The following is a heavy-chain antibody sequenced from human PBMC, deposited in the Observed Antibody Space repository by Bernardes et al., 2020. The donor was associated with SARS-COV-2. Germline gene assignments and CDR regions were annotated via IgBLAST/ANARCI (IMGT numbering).Heavy chain of an antibody. CDR1: GFTFRSYW. D-gene: IGHD3-3*01. J-gene: IGHJ6*02. CDR2: INSAGSST. V-gene: IGHV3-74*01. Sequence: GGSLRLSCASSGFTFRSYWMHWVRQAPGKGLVWVSRINSAGSSTTYADSVKGRFTISRDNAKNTLYLQMNSLRAEDTAVYYCAREDYDFWSGYPDYYYGMDVWGQGTTVTVSS. CDR3: AREDYDFWSGYPDYYYGMDV.